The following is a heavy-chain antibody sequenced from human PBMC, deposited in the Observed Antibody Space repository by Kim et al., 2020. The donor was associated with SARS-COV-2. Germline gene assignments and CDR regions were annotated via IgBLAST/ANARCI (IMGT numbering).Heavy chain of an antibody. Sequence: GGSLRLSCAASGFTFTNYAMGWVRQAPGKGLDWVSFISVGDIAYYADSVKGRFSISRDTSKNTVYLQMNRLSADDTAIYYCARGLVGYSSIWVDYFDFWG. J-gene: IGHJ4*01. V-gene: IGHV3-23*01. CDR1: GFTFTNYA. CDR2: ISVGDIA. CDR3: ARGLVGYSSIWVDYFDF. D-gene: IGHD6-13*01.